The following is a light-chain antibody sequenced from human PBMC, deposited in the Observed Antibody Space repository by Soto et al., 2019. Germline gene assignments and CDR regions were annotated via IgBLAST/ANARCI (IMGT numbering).Light chain of an antibody. CDR3: QEHGNSPRT. CDR1: QSVTSNL. Sequence: TQSPGILSLSPGERATLSXXXSQSVTSNLLAWYQQKPGQAPRLLIYGASNRATGIPDRFSGSGSGTDFTLTISRLEPEDFAVYYCQEHGNSPRTFGQGIRVEIK. CDR2: GAS. J-gene: IGKJ1*01. V-gene: IGKV3-20*01.